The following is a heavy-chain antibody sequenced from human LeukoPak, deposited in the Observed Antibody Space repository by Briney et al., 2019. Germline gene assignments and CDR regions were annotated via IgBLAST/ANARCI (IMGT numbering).Heavy chain of an antibody. J-gene: IGHJ4*02. CDR1: GFTFSSYG. Sequence: GGSLRLSCAASGFTFSSYGMHWVRQAPGKGLEWVAFIRDDGSNKYYADSLKGRFTISRDNSKNTLYLQMNSLRAEDTAVYYCATNGGLGYCSGGSCLLIDYWGQGTLVTVSS. V-gene: IGHV3-30*02. D-gene: IGHD2-15*01. CDR3: ATNGGLGYCSGGSCLLIDY. CDR2: IRDDGSNK.